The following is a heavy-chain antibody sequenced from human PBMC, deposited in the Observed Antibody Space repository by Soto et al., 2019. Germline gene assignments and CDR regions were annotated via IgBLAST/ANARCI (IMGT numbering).Heavy chain of an antibody. Sequence: QVQLVQSGAEVKKPGASVKVSCKASGYTFISYAMHWVRQAPGQRLEWMGWINAGNGNTKYSQKFQGRVTITRDTSASTANRELSSLRSEDTAVYYGARGPGGPDGPGDYWGQGTLVTVSS. J-gene: IGHJ4*02. D-gene: IGHD2-15*01. V-gene: IGHV1-3*01. CDR3: ARGPGGPDGPGDY. CDR2: INAGNGNT. CDR1: GYTFISYA.